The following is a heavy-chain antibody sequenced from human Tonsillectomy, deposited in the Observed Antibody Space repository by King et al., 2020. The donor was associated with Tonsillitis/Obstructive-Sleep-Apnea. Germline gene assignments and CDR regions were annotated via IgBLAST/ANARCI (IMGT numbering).Heavy chain of an antibody. CDR3: AKEVTKPHYYYGMDV. J-gene: IGHJ6*02. CDR1: GFTFSSYG. Sequence: VQLVESGGGVVQPGRSLRLSCAASGFTFSSYGMHWVRQAPGKGLEWVAVISYDGNNKYYADSVKGRFTISRDNSKNTLYLQIDNLRAEDTDVYFCAKEVTKPHYYYGMDVWGQGTTVTVSS. V-gene: IGHV3-30*18. D-gene: IGHD3-3*01. CDR2: ISYDGNNK.